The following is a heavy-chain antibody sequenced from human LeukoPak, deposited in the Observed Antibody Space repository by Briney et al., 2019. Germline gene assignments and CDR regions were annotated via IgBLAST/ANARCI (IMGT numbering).Heavy chain of an antibody. D-gene: IGHD2-2*02. CDR1: GYTFTGYY. V-gene: IGHV1-2*02. J-gene: IGHJ4*02. CDR2: INPNSGGT. CDR3: ARAGRVCSSTSCYTGGRVDY. Sequence: ASVKVSCKASGYTFTGYYMYWVRQAPGQGLEWMGWINPNSGGTNYAQKFQGRVTMTRDTSISTAYMELSRLRSDDTAVYYCARAGRVCSSTSCYTGGRVDYWGQGTLVTVSS.